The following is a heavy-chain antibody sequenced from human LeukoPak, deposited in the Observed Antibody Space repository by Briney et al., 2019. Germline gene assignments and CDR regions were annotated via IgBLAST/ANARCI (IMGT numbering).Heavy chain of an antibody. CDR2: ISSDGSNK. J-gene: IGHJ4*02. V-gene: IGHV3-30-3*01. CDR3: ARAHTSGWYYFDY. D-gene: IGHD6-19*01. Sequence: PGGSLRLSCVAAGFTFSSYAMHWVRQAPDKGLEWVAVISSDGSNKYYADSVKGRVTISRDNSKNTLYLQMNSLRGEDTAVYYCARAHTSGWYYFDYWGQGTLVTVSS. CDR1: GFTFSSYA.